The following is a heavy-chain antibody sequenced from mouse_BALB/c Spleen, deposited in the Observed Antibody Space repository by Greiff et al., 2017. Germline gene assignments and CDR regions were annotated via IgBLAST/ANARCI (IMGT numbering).Heavy chain of an antibody. CDR3: ARDYGSSPFAY. CDR2: IYPGGGYT. Sequence: QVQLQQSGAELVRPGTSVKISCKASGYTFTNYWLGWVKQRPGHGLEWIGDIYPGGGYTNYNEKFKGKATLTADTSSSTAYMQLSSLTSEDSAVYFCARDYGSSPFAYWGQGTLVTVSA. J-gene: IGHJ3*01. CDR1: GYTFTNYW. D-gene: IGHD1-1*01. V-gene: IGHV1-63*02.